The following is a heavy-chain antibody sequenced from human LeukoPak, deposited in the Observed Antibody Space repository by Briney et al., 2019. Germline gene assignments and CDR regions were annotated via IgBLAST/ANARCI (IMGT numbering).Heavy chain of an antibody. V-gene: IGHV1-2*02. CDR3: ATGGRDYFDGGGHRNWFDP. Sequence: ASAKVSCKASGYTFTTYGIGWVRQAPGQGLEWMGWISTKRGVTNYAQKFQGRVTMTRDTTISTAYMELSSLTSDDTAVYYCATGGRDYFDGGGHRNWFDPWGQGTLVSVTS. D-gene: IGHD3-22*01. CDR2: ISTKRGVT. CDR1: GYTFTTYG. J-gene: IGHJ5*02.